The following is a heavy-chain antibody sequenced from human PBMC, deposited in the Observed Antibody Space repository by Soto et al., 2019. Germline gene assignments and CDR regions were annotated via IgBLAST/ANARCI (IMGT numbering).Heavy chain of an antibody. CDR1: GFTFSTYS. CDR2: ISSSSGSI. J-gene: IGHJ4*02. Sequence: EVQLVESGGGLVQPGGSLRLSCAVSGFTFSTYSMNWVRQAPGKGLEWVSYISSSSGSIYYADSVKARFTISRDNAKNSLYLHMNSLRDEDTAVYYCARGKDTAPRCGDYWGQGTLVTVSS. CDR3: ARGKDTAPRCGDY. V-gene: IGHV3-48*02. D-gene: IGHD5-18*01.